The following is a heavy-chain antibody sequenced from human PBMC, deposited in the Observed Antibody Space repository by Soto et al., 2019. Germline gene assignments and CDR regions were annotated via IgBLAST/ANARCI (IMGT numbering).Heavy chain of an antibody. CDR1: GYSFTNND. CDR2: MNPGSGDT. J-gene: IGHJ5*02. D-gene: IGHD3-16*01. CDR3: ARMATFGSLNWFDP. Sequence: ASVKVYCKASGYSFTNNDVTWVRQATGQGLEWMGWMNPGSGDTGYAQKFQGRVTMTRDISIATAYMELSSLRSDDTAIYYCARMATFGSLNWFDPWGQGTLVTVSS. V-gene: IGHV1-8*01.